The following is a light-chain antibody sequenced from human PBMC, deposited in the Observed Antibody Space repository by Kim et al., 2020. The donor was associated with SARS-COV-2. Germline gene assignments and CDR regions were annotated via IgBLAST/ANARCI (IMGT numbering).Light chain of an antibody. Sequence: QSALTQPASVSGSPGQSITISCTGTSSDVGSYNLVSWYQQHPGKAPKLMIYQGSKRSSGVSSRFSGSKSGNTASLTISGLQAEDEADYYCCSYGGSRDWVFGGGTQLTVL. V-gene: IGLV2-23*01. J-gene: IGLJ3*02. CDR1: SSDVGSYNL. CDR3: CSYGGSRDWV. CDR2: QGS.